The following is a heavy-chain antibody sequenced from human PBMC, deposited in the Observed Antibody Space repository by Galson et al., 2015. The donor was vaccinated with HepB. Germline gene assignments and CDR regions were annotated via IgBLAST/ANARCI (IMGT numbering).Heavy chain of an antibody. CDR2: IYPGDSDT. CDR3: ARGDCYYCAFYI. D-gene: IGHD2-21*02. V-gene: IGHV5-51*01. Sequence: QSGAEVKKPGESLKISCKGSGYNFNSFWIGWVRQMPGKDLEWMAAIYPGDSDTKYSPSFQGQVTISADKSISAAYLQWSSLKTSDTAIYYCARGDCYYCAFYIWGHWKMVTVSS. J-gene: IGHJ3*02. CDR1: GYNFNSFW.